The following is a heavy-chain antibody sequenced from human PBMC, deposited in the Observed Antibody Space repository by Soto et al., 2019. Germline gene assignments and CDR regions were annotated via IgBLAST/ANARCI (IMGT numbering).Heavy chain of an antibody. CDR3: ARADCTNGVCYYYGMDV. J-gene: IGHJ6*02. CDR2: IIPIFGTA. D-gene: IGHD2-8*01. V-gene: IGHV1-69*13. Sequence: SVKVSCKASGGTFSSYAISWVRQAPGQGLEWMGGIIPIFGTANYAQKFQGRVTITADESTSTAYMELSSLRSEDTAVYYCARADCTNGVCYYYGMDVWGQGTTVTVSS. CDR1: GGTFSSYA.